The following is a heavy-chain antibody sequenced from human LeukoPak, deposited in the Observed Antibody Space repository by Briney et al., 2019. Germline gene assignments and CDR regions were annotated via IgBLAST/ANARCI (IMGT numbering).Heavy chain of an antibody. CDR1: GYTFTTNY. J-gene: IGHJ4*02. CDR3: ARDFDYFGSGSYEDY. V-gene: IGHV1-46*01. Sequence: ASVKVSCKASGYTFTTNYIHWVRQAPGQGLEWMGIINPSAGSTTYAQKFQGRVTMTRDTSTSTVYMELNSLRSEDSAVYYCARDFDYFGSGSYEDYWGQGTLVTVSS. CDR2: INPSAGST. D-gene: IGHD3-10*01.